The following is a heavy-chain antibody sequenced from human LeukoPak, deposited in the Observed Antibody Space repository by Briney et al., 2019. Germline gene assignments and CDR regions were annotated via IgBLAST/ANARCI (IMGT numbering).Heavy chain of an antibody. CDR3: VRDNDRFSFDM. D-gene: IGHD1-1*01. CDR1: GFTLSRYW. J-gene: IGHJ3*02. CDR2: SKGDGTYT. V-gene: IGHV3-74*01. Sequence: GGSLRLSCVASGFTLSRYWIHWVRQAPGKGLMWVSRSKGDGTYTNSADSVKGRFTISRDNVKNTLYLQMDSLRAEDTAVYYCVRDNDRFSFDMWGQGTMVTVSS.